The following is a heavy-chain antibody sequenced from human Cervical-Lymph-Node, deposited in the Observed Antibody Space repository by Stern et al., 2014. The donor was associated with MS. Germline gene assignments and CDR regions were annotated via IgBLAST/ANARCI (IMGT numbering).Heavy chain of an antibody. Sequence: VQLVESGSELKKPGASVKVSCKASGYMFSDHALNWVRQAPGQGLEWMGWIHTNTGKPTYAQGFTGRFVFSLDTSVNTAFLEISELKAEDTAVYYCARDGNDEETTVTTYWGQGTLITVSS. V-gene: IGHV7-4-1*02. CDR1: GYMFSDHA. J-gene: IGHJ4*02. CDR3: ARDGNDEETTVTTY. CDR2: IHTNTGKP. D-gene: IGHD4-17*01.